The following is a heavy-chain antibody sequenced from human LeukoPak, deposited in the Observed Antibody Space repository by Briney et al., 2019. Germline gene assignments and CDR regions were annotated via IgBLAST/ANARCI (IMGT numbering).Heavy chain of an antibody. CDR1: GFTFSSYW. Sequence: PGGSLRPSCAASGFTFSSYWMSWVRQAPGKGLEWVANIKQDGSEKYYVDSVKGRFTISRDNAKNSLYLQMNSLRAEDTAVYYCARDLNADYDFWSGYPGTDYFDYWGQGTLVTVSS. CDR3: ARDLNADYDFWSGYPGTDYFDY. J-gene: IGHJ4*02. CDR2: IKQDGSEK. V-gene: IGHV3-7*01. D-gene: IGHD3-3*01.